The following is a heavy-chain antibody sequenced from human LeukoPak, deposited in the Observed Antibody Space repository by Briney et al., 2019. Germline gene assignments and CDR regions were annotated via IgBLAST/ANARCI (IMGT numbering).Heavy chain of an antibody. CDR3: ASRQSYTGYNY. J-gene: IGHJ4*02. CDR1: GFTFSNYG. V-gene: IGHV3-48*01. D-gene: IGHD5-24*01. CDR2: IGRSGTTI. Sequence: GGSLRLSCAASGFTFSNYGMNWVRQAPGKELQWVSYIGRSGTTIYYADSVRGRFTISRNNAKNSLYLQMNSLRAEDTAVYYCASRQSYTGYNYWGQGTLVTVSS.